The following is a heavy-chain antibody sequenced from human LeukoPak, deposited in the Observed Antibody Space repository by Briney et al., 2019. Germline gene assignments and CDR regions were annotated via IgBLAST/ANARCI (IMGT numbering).Heavy chain of an antibody. J-gene: IGHJ6*02. Sequence: GGSLRLSCAASGFIFSSYNMNWVRQAPGKGLEWVSSISSSSSYIYYADSVKGRFTISRDNAKNSLYLQMNSLRAEDTAVYYCARALGAAAAYPTDVWGQGTTVTVS. CDR1: GFIFSSYN. CDR2: ISSSSSYI. CDR3: ARALGAAAAYPTDV. D-gene: IGHD6-13*01. V-gene: IGHV3-21*01.